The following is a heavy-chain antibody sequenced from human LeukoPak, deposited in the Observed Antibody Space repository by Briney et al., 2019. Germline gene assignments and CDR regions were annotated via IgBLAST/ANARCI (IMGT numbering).Heavy chain of an antibody. Sequence: ASVKVSCKASGYTFTGYYMHWVRQAPGQGLEWMGWINPNSGGTNYAQKFQGRVTMTRDTSISTAYMELSRLRSDDTAVYYCARVAIRVLAEYFQHWGQGTLVTVSS. D-gene: IGHD4/OR15-4a*01. V-gene: IGHV1-2*02. CDR2: INPNSGGT. CDR3: ARVAIRVLAEYFQH. CDR1: GYTFTGYY. J-gene: IGHJ1*01.